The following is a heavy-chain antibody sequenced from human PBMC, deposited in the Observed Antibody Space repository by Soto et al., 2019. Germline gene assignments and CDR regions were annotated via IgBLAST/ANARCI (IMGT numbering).Heavy chain of an antibody. CDR2: INHSGST. CDR3: AMHSCSGWYDY. D-gene: IGHD6-19*01. V-gene: IGHV4-34*01. Sequence: SRFRQPPGKGLEWIGEINHSGSTNYNPSLKSRVTISVDTSKNQFSLKLSSVTAADTAVYYCAMHSCSGWYDYWGQGSPVTV. J-gene: IGHJ4*02.